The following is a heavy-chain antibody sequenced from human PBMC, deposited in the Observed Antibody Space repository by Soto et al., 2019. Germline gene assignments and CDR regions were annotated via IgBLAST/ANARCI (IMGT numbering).Heavy chain of an antibody. V-gene: IGHV3-30*03. Sequence: QVQLVESGGGVVQPGRSLRLSCAASGFPFTSYGRHWVREGPDKGLEWVAIISYDGSDKYYADSVKGRFTISRDNSKNTRYLQMNRLRPEDTALYYCVGGQYYFDYRGLGTLVIVYS. J-gene: IGHJ4*02. D-gene: IGHD3-10*01. CDR2: ISYDGSDK. CDR1: GFPFTSYG. CDR3: VGGQYYFDY.